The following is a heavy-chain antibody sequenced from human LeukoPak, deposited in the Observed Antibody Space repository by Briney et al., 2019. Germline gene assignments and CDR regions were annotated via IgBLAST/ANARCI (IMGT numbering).Heavy chain of an antibody. D-gene: IGHD3-22*01. CDR2: ITTSSTYM. CDR1: GFTFSAYN. Sequence: GGSLRLSCAASGFTFSAYNMNWVRRTPGKGLEWVSSITTSSTYMFYADSVRGRFTISRDNAKNSLYLQMNSLRAEDTAVYYCARAHYYDSSGLDFWGQGTLVTVSS. CDR3: ARAHYYDSSGLDF. J-gene: IGHJ4*02. V-gene: IGHV3-21*01.